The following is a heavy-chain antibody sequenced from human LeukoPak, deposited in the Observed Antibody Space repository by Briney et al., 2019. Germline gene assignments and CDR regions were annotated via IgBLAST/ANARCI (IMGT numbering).Heavy chain of an antibody. D-gene: IGHD3-3*01. Sequence: PGGSLRLSCAASGFTFSSYEMNWVRQAPGKGLEWVSSISSSSSYIYYADSVKGRFTISRDNAKNSLYLQMNSLRAEDTAVYYCASGITIFGVVTMDVWGKGTTVTVSS. CDR3: ASGITIFGVVTMDV. CDR2: ISSSSSYI. V-gene: IGHV3-21*01. CDR1: GFTFSSYE. J-gene: IGHJ6*03.